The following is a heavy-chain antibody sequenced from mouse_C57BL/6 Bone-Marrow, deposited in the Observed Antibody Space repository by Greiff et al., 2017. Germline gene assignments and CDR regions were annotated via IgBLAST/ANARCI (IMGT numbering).Heavy chain of an antibody. D-gene: IGHD2-3*01. CDR3: ARDDDYFYYYAMDY. J-gene: IGHJ4*01. CDR1: GFTFSSYA. CDR2: ISDGGSYT. Sequence: EVKLEESGGGLVKPGGSLKLSCAASGFTFSSYAMSWVRQTPEKRLEWVATISDGGSYTYYPDNVKGRFTISRDNAKNNLYLHMRHLKSEDTAMYYCARDDDYFYYYAMDYWGQGTSVTVSS. V-gene: IGHV5-4*01.